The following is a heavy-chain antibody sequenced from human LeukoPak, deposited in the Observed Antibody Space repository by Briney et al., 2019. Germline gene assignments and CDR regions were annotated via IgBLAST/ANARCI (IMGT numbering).Heavy chain of an antibody. CDR1: GYTFTSYA. V-gene: IGHV7-4-1*02. Sequence: GASVKVSCKASGYTFTSYAMNWVRQAPGQGLEWMGWINTNTGNPTYAQGFTGRFVFSLDTSVSTAYLQISSLKAEDTAVYYCARGAPLIWFGELWYLDYWGQGTLVTVSS. CDR3: ARGAPLIWFGELWYLDY. CDR2: INTNTGNP. D-gene: IGHD3-10*01. J-gene: IGHJ4*02.